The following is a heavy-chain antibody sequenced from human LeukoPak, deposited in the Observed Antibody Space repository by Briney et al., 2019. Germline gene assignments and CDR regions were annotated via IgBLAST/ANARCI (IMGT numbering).Heavy chain of an antibody. CDR1: GLTFDDYG. CDR3: AREKYDSSGYYTDSYYFDY. CDR2: INWNGGSI. D-gene: IGHD3-22*01. J-gene: IGHJ4*02. Sequence: GGSLRFSCAASGLTFDDYGMTWVRQAPGKGLEWVSDINWNGGSIGYADSVKGRFTVSRDNAKNSLYLQMNSLRAEDTALYYCAREKYDSSGYYTDSYYFDYWGQGTLVTVSS. V-gene: IGHV3-20*04.